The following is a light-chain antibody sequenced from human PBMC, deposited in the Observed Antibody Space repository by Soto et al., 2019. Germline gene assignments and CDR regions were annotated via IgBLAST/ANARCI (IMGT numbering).Light chain of an antibody. CDR1: QSVSSN. CDR2: GAS. Sequence: EILMTQSPATLSVYPGERATLSCRASQSVSSNLAWYQQKPGQAPRLLIYGASTRATGIPARFSGSGFGTEFTLTISSLQSEDFAVYYCQHQRTFGQGTRVDIK. V-gene: IGKV3-15*01. J-gene: IGKJ1*01. CDR3: QHQRT.